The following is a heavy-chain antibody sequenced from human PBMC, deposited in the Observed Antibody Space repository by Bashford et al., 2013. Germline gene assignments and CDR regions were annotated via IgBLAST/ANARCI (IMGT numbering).Heavy chain of an antibody. CDR2: INHSGST. J-gene: IGHJ6*02. D-gene: IGHD6-19*01. CDR3: ARGWLVKTMDV. V-gene: IGHV4-34*01. Sequence: QPPGKGLEWIGEINHSGSTNYNPSLKSRVTISVDTSKNQFSLKLSSVTAADTAVYYCARGWLVKTMDVWGQGTTVTVSS.